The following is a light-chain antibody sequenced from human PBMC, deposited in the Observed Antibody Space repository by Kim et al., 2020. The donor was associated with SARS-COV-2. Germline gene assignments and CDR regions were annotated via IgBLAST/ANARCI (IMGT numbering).Light chain of an antibody. Sequence: TSVGDRVTITCRASQSISSWLAWYQQKPGKAPKLLIYKASSLESGVPSRFSGSGSGTEFTLTTSSLQPDDFATYYCQQYNSYPYTFGGGTKVDIK. CDR1: QSISSW. V-gene: IGKV1-5*03. CDR2: KAS. CDR3: QQYNSYPYT. J-gene: IGKJ4*01.